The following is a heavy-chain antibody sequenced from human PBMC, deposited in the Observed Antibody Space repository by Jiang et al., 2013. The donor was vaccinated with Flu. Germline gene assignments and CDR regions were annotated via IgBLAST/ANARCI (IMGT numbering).Heavy chain of an antibody. Sequence: GYTFTGYYMHWVRQAPGQGLEWMGWINPNSGGTNYAQKFQGRVTMTRDTSISTAYMELSRLRSDDTAVYYCARNPPYGSGFDYWGQGTLVTVSS. CDR1: GYTFTGYY. CDR3: ARNPPYGSGFDY. J-gene: IGHJ4*02. V-gene: IGHV1-2*02. CDR2: INPNSGGT. D-gene: IGHD3-10*01.